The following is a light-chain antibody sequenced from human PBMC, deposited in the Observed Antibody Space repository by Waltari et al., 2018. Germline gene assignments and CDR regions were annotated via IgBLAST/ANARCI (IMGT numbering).Light chain of an antibody. CDR1: QGLSGS. CDR2: AAS. V-gene: IGKV1-NL1*01. Sequence: DIQMTQSPSSLSASVGDRVTITCRASQGLSGSLAWYQRKPGRAPKLLIYAASTLESGVPSRFSGSGSGTDYTLPINSLQPEDFATYYCQQYYSTPYTFGHGTKLEI. CDR3: QQYYSTPYT. J-gene: IGKJ2*01.